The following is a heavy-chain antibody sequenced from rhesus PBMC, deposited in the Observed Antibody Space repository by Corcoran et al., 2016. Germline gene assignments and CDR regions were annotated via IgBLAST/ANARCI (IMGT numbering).Heavy chain of an antibody. Sequence: QVQLQESGPGLVKPSETLSLTCAVSGGSISDSYRWSWIRQPPGKGLEWIGYIYGSRTSTNYNPSLKSRVTSSKDTSKNQFSLKLGSVTAADTAVYYCARDAPIAVAGPGYWGQGVLVTVSS. V-gene: IGHV4S10*01. J-gene: IGHJ4*01. CDR3: ARDAPIAVAGPGY. CDR1: GGSISDSYR. D-gene: IGHD6-37*01. CDR2: IYGSRTST.